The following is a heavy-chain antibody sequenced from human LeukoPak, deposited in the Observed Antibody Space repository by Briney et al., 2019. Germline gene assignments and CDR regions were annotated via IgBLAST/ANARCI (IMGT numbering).Heavy chain of an antibody. J-gene: IGHJ4*02. CDR3: ARDRSPDDY. Sequence: EWVANIKQDGSEKYYVDSVKGRFTISRDNAKNSLYLQMNSLRAEDTAVYYCARDRSPDDYWGQGTLVTVSS. V-gene: IGHV3-7*01. CDR2: IKQDGSEK.